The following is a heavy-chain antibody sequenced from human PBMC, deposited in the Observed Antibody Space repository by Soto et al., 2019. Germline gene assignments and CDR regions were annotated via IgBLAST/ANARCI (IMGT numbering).Heavy chain of an antibody. J-gene: IGHJ4*02. CDR3: ARTRSGDSYGYDY. Sequence: QVQLQESGPGRVKPSQTLSLTCPVSGGSITSGVYYWSWFRQPPGKALEWIGYIYYSGSTYYNPSLKSRVTISVDTSKNQFSLKLSSVTAADTAVYYCARTRSGDSYGYDYWGQGTLVTVSS. CDR1: GGSITSGVYY. CDR2: IYYSGST. D-gene: IGHD5-18*01. V-gene: IGHV4-30-4*01.